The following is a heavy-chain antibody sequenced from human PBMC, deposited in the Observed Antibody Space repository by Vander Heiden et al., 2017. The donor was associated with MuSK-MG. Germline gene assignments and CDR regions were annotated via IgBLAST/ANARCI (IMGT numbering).Heavy chain of an antibody. CDR2: INHSGST. D-gene: IGHD3-22*01. V-gene: IGHV4-34*01. Sequence: QVQLQQWGAGLLKPSETLSLTCAVYGGSFSGYYWSWIRQPPGEGLEWIGEINHSGSTNYNPSLKSRVTISVDTSKNQFSLKLSSVTAADTAVYYCARGLRITMIVVVRGHNWFDPWGQGTLVTVSS. J-gene: IGHJ5*02. CDR3: ARGLRITMIVVVRGHNWFDP. CDR1: GGSFSGYY.